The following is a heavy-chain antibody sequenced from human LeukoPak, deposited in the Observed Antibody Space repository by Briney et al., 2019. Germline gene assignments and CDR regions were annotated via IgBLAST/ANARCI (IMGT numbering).Heavy chain of an antibody. V-gene: IGHV1-58*02. CDR1: GFTFTSSA. D-gene: IGHD1-26*01. CDR2: IVVGSGNT. CDR3: AADRWVGATTFDY. Sequence: SETVSCTASGFTFTSSAMQWVRQARGQRLEWIGWIVVGSGNTNYAQKFQERVTIARDMSTSTPYMELSSLRSEDTAVYYCAADRWVGATTFDYWGQGTLVTVSS. J-gene: IGHJ4*02.